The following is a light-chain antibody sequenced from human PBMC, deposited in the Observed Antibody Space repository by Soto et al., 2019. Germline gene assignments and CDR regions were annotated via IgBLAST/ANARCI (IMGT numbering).Light chain of an antibody. CDR1: QSVRSNF. V-gene: IGKV3-20*01. Sequence: EIVLTQSPGTLSLSPGERATLSCRASQSVRSNFLAWYQQKPGQAPRLLIYGASNRPTGIPDRFSGSGSGTDFTLTITRLEPEDFAMYYCQRYDSFRTFGQGTKVDIK. J-gene: IGKJ1*01. CDR2: GAS. CDR3: QRYDSFRT.